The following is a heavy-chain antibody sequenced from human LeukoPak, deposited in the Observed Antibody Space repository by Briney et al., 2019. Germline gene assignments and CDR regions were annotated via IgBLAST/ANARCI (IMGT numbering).Heavy chain of an antibody. V-gene: IGHV3-7*01. J-gene: IGHJ4*02. D-gene: IGHD3-10*01. Sequence: GGSLRLSCAASGVTFSSYWMSWVRQAPGKGLEWVANIKEDGSEKYYVDSVKGRFTISRDNAKNSLYLQMNSLRAEDTAVYYCARHSGRAAPDYWGQGTLVTVSS. CDR1: GVTFSSYW. CDR3: ARHSGRAAPDY. CDR2: IKEDGSEK.